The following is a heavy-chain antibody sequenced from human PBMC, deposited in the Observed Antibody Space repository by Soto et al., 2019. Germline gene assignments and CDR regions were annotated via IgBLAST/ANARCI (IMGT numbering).Heavy chain of an antibody. D-gene: IGHD3-22*01. Sequence: ASVKVSCKASGYTFTGYYMHWVRQAPGQGLEWMGIINPSGGSTSYAQKFQGRVTMTRDTSTSTVYMELSSLRSEDTAVYYCARGPVGGYYDSSGYLTNFDYWGQGTLVNVSS. J-gene: IGHJ4*02. CDR1: GYTFTGYY. V-gene: IGHV1-46*03. CDR2: INPSGGST. CDR3: ARGPVGGYYDSSGYLTNFDY.